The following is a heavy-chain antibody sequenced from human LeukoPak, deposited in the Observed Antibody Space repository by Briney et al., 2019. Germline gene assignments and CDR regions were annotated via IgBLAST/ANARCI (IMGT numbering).Heavy chain of an antibody. V-gene: IGHV3-48*03. CDR2: ISSSGSTI. CDR3: ARDGSGIYYGMDV. CDR1: GFTFSSYE. D-gene: IGHD2-15*01. Sequence: GGSLRLSCAASGFTFSSYEMNWVRQAPGKGLEWVSYISSSGSTIYYADSVKGRFTISRDNAKNSLYLQMNSLRAEDTAVYYCARDGSGIYYGMDVWGQGTTVTVSS. J-gene: IGHJ6*02.